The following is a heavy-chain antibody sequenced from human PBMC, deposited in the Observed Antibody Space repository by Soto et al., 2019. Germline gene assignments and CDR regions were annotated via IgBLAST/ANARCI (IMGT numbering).Heavy chain of an antibody. CDR2: INAGNGNT. CDR1: GYTFTSYA. D-gene: IGHD3-10*01. Sequence: ASVKVSCKASGYTFTSYAMHWVRQAPGQRLEWMGWINAGNGNTKYSQKFQGRVTITRDTSASTAYMELSSLRSEDTAVYYCARGTTYYYPSVDPWGQGTLVTVSS. V-gene: IGHV1-3*01. J-gene: IGHJ5*02. CDR3: ARGTTYYYPSVDP.